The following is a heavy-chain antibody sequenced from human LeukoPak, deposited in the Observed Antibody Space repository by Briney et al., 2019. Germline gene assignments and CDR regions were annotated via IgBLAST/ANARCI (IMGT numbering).Heavy chain of an antibody. CDR3: AKWGDYDVLTGYYDSDY. CDR2: VSGRDTST. J-gene: IGHJ4*02. V-gene: IGHV3-23*01. CDR1: GFTFSNYV. Sequence: QAGGSLRLSCAACGFTFSNYVMSWGRQAPGKGLEWVSAVSGRDTSTYYTDSVKGRFTISRDNSKNTLYLQMNSLSAEDTAIYYCAKWGDYDVLTGYYDSDYWGQGTLVTVSS. D-gene: IGHD3-9*01.